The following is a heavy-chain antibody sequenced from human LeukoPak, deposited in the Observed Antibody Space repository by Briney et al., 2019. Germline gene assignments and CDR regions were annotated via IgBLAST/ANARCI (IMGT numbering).Heavy chain of an antibody. Sequence: GGSLRLSCAASGFTLNTYGMHWVRQAPGKGLEWVAVIASDGRDKKYADSVKGRFTITRDNSKNTLYLQMNSLRAEDTAVYYCAKDGARGAAKYYFDYWGQGTLVTVSS. D-gene: IGHD6-13*01. CDR3: AKDGARGAAKYYFDY. CDR2: IASDGRDK. J-gene: IGHJ4*02. V-gene: IGHV3-30*18. CDR1: GFTLNTYG.